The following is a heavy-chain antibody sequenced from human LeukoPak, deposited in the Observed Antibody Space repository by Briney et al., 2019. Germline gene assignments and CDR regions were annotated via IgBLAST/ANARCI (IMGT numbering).Heavy chain of an antibody. Sequence: PGGSLRLSCAISGHTFRDHSMEWVRLAAGKGREWVSRTRSKPYNYTTQYGASVEDRFHISRDDSTTSPYLQLNSLQPDDTAVYYCVRSVTASTTGAIWSQGKMIIVSS. V-gene: IGHV3-72*01. J-gene: IGHJ3*02. D-gene: IGHD2-21*02. CDR1: GHTFRDHS. CDR2: TRSKPYNYTT. CDR3: VRSVTASTTGAI.